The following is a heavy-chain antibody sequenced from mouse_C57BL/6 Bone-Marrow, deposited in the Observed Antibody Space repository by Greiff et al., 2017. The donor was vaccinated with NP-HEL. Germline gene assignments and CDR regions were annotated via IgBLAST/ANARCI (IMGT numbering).Heavy chain of an antibody. J-gene: IGHJ1*03. V-gene: IGHV5-6*01. CDR1: GFTFSSYG. Sequence: EVKLVESGGDLVKPGGSLKLSCAASGFTFSSYGMSWVRQTPDKRLEWVATISSGGSYTYYPDSVKGRFTISRDNAKNTLYLQMSSLKSEDTAMYYCARQRGDWYFDVWGTGTTVTVSS. CDR2: ISSGGSYT. CDR3: ARQRGDWYFDV.